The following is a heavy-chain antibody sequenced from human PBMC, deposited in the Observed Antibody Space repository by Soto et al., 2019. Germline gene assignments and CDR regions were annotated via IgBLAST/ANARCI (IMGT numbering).Heavy chain of an antibody. D-gene: IGHD4-17*01. Sequence: QVRLEQSRAEVKEPGASVKISCKASGYDFNSYSIHWLRQAPGQRPEYMGRINGGIGNTKFSQKFQDRLTISRDTSASAMYMELSELTSDDTGVYYCARSSVTIDGLDFWGQGTLVIVSS. CDR2: INGGIGNT. V-gene: IGHV1-3*01. J-gene: IGHJ4*02. CDR3: ARSSVTIDGLDF. CDR1: GYDFNSYS.